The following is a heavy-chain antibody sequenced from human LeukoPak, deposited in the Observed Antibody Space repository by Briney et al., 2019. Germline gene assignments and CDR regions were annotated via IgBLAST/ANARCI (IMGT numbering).Heavy chain of an antibody. CDR3: ARLRGPYYYDSSGILPMYAFDI. D-gene: IGHD3-22*01. CDR1: GYTFTGYY. J-gene: IGHJ3*02. Sequence: ASVKVSCKASGYTFTGYYVHWVRQAPGQGLEWMGWINPNSGGTNYAQKFQGRVTMTRDTSISTAYMELSRLRSGDTAVYYCARLRGPYYYDSSGILPMYAFDIWGQGTMVTVSS. CDR2: INPNSGGT. V-gene: IGHV1-2*02.